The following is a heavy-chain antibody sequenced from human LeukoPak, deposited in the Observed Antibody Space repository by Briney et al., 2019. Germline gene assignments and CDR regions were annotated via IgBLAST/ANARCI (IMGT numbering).Heavy chain of an antibody. V-gene: IGHV3-23*01. CDR1: GFTFSDFA. CDR2: ISDWGASI. Sequence: GGSLRLSCAASGFTFSDFAMSWVRQAPGKGLEWVSTISDWGASIYYADSVKGRFTISRVNSKNTLYFQMNNLRAEDTAVYYCASGSAFDVWGQGATVTVSS. D-gene: IGHD6-25*01. J-gene: IGHJ6*02. CDR3: ASGSAFDV.